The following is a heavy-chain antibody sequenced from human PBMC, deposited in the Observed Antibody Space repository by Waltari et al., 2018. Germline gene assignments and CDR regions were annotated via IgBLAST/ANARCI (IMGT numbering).Heavy chain of an antibody. CDR1: GFPFSTYA. J-gene: IGHJ4*02. CDR3: ARGLYSAKWQFDY. D-gene: IGHD5-12*01. CDR2: ISYDENEI. Sequence: QVHVVESGGDVVQSGRSLNLSCVASGFPFSTYAMHWVRQAPGKGLEWVAIISYDENEIHYTDSVKGRFTVSRDNSENTVYLQMTSLRVEDTALYYCARGLYSAKWQFDYWGQGTLVAVSS. V-gene: IGHV3-30*04.